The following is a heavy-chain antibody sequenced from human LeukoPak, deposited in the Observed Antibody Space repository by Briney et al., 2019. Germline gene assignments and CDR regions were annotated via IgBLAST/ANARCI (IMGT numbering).Heavy chain of an antibody. J-gene: IGHJ6*02. CDR2: VSSSSSYI. D-gene: IGHD3-10*01. V-gene: IGHV3-21*01. CDR3: ARNSGGFSYYYFYGMDV. CDR1: GLTISSYG. Sequence: WGSLSLSCAASGLTISSYGWNWVRQAPGKGLEWVSFVSSSSSYIYYADSVKGRFTISRDNAKNSLYLEMNSLSAEDTGVYYCARNSGGFSYYYFYGMDVWGQGTTVTVSS.